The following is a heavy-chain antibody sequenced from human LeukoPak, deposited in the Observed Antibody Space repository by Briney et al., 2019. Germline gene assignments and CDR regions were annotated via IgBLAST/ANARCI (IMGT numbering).Heavy chain of an antibody. J-gene: IGHJ6*02. CDR2: ISGSGGST. CDR3: AKQLKQQLAYYYYYGMDV. V-gene: IGHV3-23*01. Sequence: GGSLRLSCAASGFTFSSYAMSWVRQAPGKGREWVSAISGSGGSTYYADSVKGRFTISRDNSKNTLYLQMNSLRAEDTAVYYCAKQLKQQLAYYYYYGMDVWGQGTTVTVSS. D-gene: IGHD6-13*01. CDR1: GFTFSSYA.